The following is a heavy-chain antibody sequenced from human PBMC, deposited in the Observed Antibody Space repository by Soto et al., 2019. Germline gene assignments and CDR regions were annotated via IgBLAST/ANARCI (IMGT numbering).Heavy chain of an antibody. Sequence: ASVKVSCKASGYTFTSYGISWVRQAPGQGLEWMGWISAYNGNTNYAQKLQGRVTMTTDTSTSTAYMELRSLRSEDTAVYYCARGPYDYYSSGYRFYYFYYWGQGTLVPVSS. J-gene: IGHJ4*02. D-gene: IGHD3-22*01. CDR2: ISAYNGNT. CDR3: ARGPYDYYSSGYRFYYFYY. CDR1: GYTFTSYG. V-gene: IGHV1-18*01.